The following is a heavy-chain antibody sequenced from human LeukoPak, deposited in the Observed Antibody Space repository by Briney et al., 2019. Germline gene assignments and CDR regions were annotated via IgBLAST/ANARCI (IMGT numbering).Heavy chain of an antibody. CDR1: GYSIRNSYS. Sequence: SSETLSLTCTVSGYSIRNSYSWGWIRPSPGKGLEWVGTIYHRGNAYYNPSLQSRVTVSIDTSKNQFSLRLSSVTAADTAVYYCARETEDWFGDLLSYFDYWGRGLLVSVSS. CDR3: ARETEDWFGDLLSYFDY. D-gene: IGHD3-10*01. CDR2: IYHRGNA. V-gene: IGHV4-38-2*02. J-gene: IGHJ4*02.